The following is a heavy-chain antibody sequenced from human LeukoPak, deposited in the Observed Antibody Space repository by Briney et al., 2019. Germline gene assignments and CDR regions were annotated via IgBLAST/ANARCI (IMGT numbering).Heavy chain of an antibody. CDR1: GGSFSGYY. CDR2: INHSGST. Sequence: SETLSLTCAVYGGSFSGYYWSWIRQPPGKGLEWIGEINHSGSTNCNPSLKSRVTISVDTSKNQFSLKLSSVTAADTAVYYCARDEQWLEDYYYYYYGMDVWGQGTTVTVSS. J-gene: IGHJ6*02. D-gene: IGHD6-19*01. V-gene: IGHV4-34*01. CDR3: ARDEQWLEDYYYYYYGMDV.